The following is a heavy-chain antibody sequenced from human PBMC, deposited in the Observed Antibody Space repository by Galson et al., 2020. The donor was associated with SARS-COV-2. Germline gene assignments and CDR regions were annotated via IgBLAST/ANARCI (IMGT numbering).Heavy chain of an antibody. Sequence: GESLKISCAASGFTFSSYGMHWVRQAPGKGLEWVAVISYDGSNKYYADSVKGRFTISRDNSKNTLYLQMNSLRADDTAVYFCAKDSQRTGGHDMDYWGQGTLVTVSS. J-gene: IGHJ4*02. CDR3: AKDSQRTGGHDMDY. CDR2: ISYDGSNK. CDR1: GFTFSSYG. D-gene: IGHD5-12*01. V-gene: IGHV3-30*18.